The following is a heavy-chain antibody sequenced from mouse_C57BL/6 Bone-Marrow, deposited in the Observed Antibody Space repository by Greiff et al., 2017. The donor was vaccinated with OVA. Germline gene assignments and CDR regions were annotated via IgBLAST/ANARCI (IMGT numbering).Heavy chain of an antibody. CDR1: GYSFTGYY. J-gene: IGHJ2*01. CDR3: ALYEGYYGY. V-gene: IGHV1-42*01. D-gene: IGHD2-3*01. Sequence: EVQLQQSGPELVKPGASVKISCKASGYSFTGYYMNWVKQSPEKSLEWIGEINPSTGGTTYNQKFKAKATLTVDKSSSTAYMQLKSLTSEDSAVYYCALYEGYYGYWGQGTTLTVSS. CDR2: INPSTGGT.